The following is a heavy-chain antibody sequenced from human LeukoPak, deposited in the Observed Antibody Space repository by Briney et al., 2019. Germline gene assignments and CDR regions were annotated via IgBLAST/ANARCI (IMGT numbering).Heavy chain of an antibody. CDR3: ARENYYDSTGYKSDY. Sequence: GASVKVSCKASGYTFTSYYMHWVRQAPGQGLYWVGMINPSGGRTAYAQKLQGRVTITRDMSTTTVYMELTSLRSEDTAVYYCARENYYDSTGYKSDYWGQGTLVTVSS. V-gene: IGHV1-46*04. CDR1: GYTFTSYY. D-gene: IGHD3-22*01. CDR2: INPSGGRT. J-gene: IGHJ4*02.